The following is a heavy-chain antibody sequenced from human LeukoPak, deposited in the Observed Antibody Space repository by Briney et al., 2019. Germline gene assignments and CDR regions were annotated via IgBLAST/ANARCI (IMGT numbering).Heavy chain of an antibody. CDR1: GFTFSDYY. V-gene: IGHV3-11*04. D-gene: IGHD3-22*01. CDR2: ISSSGSTI. Sequence: GGSLRLSCAASGFTFSDYYMSWIRQAPGKGLEWVSYISSSGSTIYYADSVKGRFTISRDNAKNSLYLQMNSLRAEDTAVYYCASVDSSGYPDYWGQGTLVTVSS. CDR3: ASVDSSGYPDY. J-gene: IGHJ4*02.